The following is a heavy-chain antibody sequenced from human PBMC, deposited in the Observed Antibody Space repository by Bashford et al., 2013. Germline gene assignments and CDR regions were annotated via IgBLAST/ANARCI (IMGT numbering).Heavy chain of an antibody. CDR2: INPNSVGA. V-gene: IGHV1-2*02. D-gene: IGHD6-6*01. CDR1: GYTFTDYY. Sequence: ASVKVSCRASGYTFTDYYIHWVRQAPGQGLEWMGWINPNSVGANYAQKFQGRVTMTRDTSISTAYMELSRLRSDDTAVYYCARGRDGVARPTTWGQGTLVTVSS. CDR3: ARGRDGVARPTT. J-gene: IGHJ4*02.